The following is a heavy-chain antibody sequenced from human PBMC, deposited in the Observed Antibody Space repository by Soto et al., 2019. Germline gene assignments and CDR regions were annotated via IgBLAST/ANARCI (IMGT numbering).Heavy chain of an antibody. J-gene: IGHJ3*02. V-gene: IGHV1-18*01. CDR3: ARPYYDFWSGYSSGDAFDI. CDR2: ISAYNGNT. CDR1: GYTFTSYG. D-gene: IGHD3-3*01. Sequence: QVQLVQSGAEVKKPGASVKVSCKASGYTFTSYGISWVRQAPGQGLEWMGWISAYNGNTNYAQTLQGRVTMTTGTSTSTAYMELRSLRSDDTAVYYCARPYYDFWSGYSSGDAFDIWGQGTMVTVSS.